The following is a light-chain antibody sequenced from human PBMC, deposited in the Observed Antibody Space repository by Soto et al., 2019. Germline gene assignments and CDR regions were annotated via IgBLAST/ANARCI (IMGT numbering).Light chain of an antibody. CDR3: FSYASSNTFV. Sequence: QSALTQPPSASGSPGQSVTISCTGTSSDVGGYNYVSWYQQHPGKAPKLMIYEVTKRPSGVPDRFSGSKSGNTASLTVSGLQAEDEADYYGFSYASSNTFVFGTGTKVTVL. J-gene: IGLJ1*01. CDR1: SSDVGGYNY. V-gene: IGLV2-8*01. CDR2: EVT.